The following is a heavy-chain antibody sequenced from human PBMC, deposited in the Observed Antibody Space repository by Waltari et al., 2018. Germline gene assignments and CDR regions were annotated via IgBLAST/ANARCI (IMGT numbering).Heavy chain of an antibody. J-gene: IGHJ3*02. Sequence: EVQLVESGGGLVQPGGSLRLSCAASGFTFSSYAMHWVRQAPGKGLEYVSAISSNGGSKYYANSVKGRFTISRDNSKNTLYLQMGSLRAEDMAVYYGARGHSSSWYDAFDIWGQGTMVTVSS. V-gene: IGHV3-64*01. D-gene: IGHD6-13*01. CDR1: GFTFSSYA. CDR2: ISSNGGSK. CDR3: ARGHSSSWYDAFDI.